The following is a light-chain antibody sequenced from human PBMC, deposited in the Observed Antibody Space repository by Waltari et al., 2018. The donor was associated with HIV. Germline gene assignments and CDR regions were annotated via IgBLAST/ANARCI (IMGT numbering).Light chain of an antibody. CDR3: QQRSKWPTT. CDR2: DAS. Sequence: DIVLTQSPATLSLSPGERATLSCRARQSVVYYLAWYQQKPGQAPRLLIYDASQRAADIPARFSGSGSGTDFTLTISSLESEDFAVYYCQQRSKWPTTFGQGTKVEMK. V-gene: IGKV3-11*01. J-gene: IGKJ1*01. CDR1: QSVVYY.